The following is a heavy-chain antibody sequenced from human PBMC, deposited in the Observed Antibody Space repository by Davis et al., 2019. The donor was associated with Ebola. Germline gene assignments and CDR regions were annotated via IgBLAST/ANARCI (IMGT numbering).Heavy chain of an antibody. CDR2: IGDSGST. CDR1: GDSVTSGSYY. D-gene: IGHD6-13*01. CDR3: ARDQGNY. Sequence: SETLSLTCTVSGDSVTSGSYYWSWIRQPPGKGLEWIAYIGDSGSTNYNPSLKGRVTISIDRSKNQFSLKLSSVTAADTAVYYCARDQGNYWGQGTLVTVSS. V-gene: IGHV4-61*01. J-gene: IGHJ4*02.